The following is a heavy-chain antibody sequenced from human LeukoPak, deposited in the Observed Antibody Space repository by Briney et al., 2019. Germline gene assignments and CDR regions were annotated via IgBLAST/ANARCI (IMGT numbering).Heavy chain of an antibody. D-gene: IGHD6-13*01. CDR3: ARESLGTAAGTTLFDY. Sequence: GGSLRLSCAASGFTFSSYGMHWVRQAPGKGLEWVAVIWYDGSNKYYADSVKGRFTISRDNSKNTLYLQMNSLRAEDTAVYYCARESLGTAAGTTLFDYWGQGTLLTVSS. CDR1: GFTFSSYG. CDR2: IWYDGSNK. J-gene: IGHJ4*02. V-gene: IGHV3-33*01.